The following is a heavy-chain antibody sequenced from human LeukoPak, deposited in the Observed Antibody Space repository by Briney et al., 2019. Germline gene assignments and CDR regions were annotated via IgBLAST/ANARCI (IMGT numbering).Heavy chain of an antibody. CDR3: ARGSGYDYQNFDY. J-gene: IGHJ4*02. CDR1: GYTFTSYA. V-gene: IGHV1-3*02. Sequence: ASVKVSCKASGYTFTSYAMHWVRQAPGQRLEWMGWSNAGNGNTKYSQEFQGRVTITRDTSASTAYIELSSLRSEDMAVYYCARGSGYDYQNFDYWGQGTLVTVSS. CDR2: SNAGNGNT. D-gene: IGHD5-12*01.